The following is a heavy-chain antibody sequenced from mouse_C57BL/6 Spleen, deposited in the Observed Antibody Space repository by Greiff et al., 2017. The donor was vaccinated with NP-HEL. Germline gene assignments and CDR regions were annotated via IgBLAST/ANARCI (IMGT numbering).Heavy chain of an antibody. J-gene: IGHJ3*01. CDR3: ARTAQAIWFAY. D-gene: IGHD3-2*02. Sequence: QVQLQQPGAELVMPGASVKLSCKASGYTFTSYWMHWVKQRPGQGLEWIGEIDPSDSYTNYNEKFKGKATLTVDKSSSTAYMQLSSLTSEDSAVYYCARTAQAIWFAYWGQGTLVTVAA. CDR2: IDPSDSYT. V-gene: IGHV1-69*01. CDR1: GYTFTSYW.